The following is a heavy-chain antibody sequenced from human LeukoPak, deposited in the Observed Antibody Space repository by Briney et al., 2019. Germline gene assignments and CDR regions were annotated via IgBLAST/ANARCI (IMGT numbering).Heavy chain of an antibody. Sequence: ASVKVSCKASGGTFSSYAISWVRQAPGQGLEWMGGIIPIFGTANYAQKFQGRVTITTDESTSTAYMELSSLRSEDTAVYYCARGGMGGSGNYRFDYWGQGTLVTISS. V-gene: IGHV1-69*05. D-gene: IGHD3-10*01. CDR3: ARGGMGGSGNYRFDY. CDR1: GGTFSSYA. J-gene: IGHJ4*02. CDR2: IIPIFGTA.